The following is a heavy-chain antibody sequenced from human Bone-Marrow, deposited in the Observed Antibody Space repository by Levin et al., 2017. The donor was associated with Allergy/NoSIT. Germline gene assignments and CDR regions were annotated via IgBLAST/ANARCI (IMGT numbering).Heavy chain of an antibody. V-gene: IGHV1-69*13. D-gene: IGHD3-22*01. Sequence: SVKVSCKASGGTFSSYAISWVRQAPGQGLEWMGGIIPIFGTANYAQKFQGRVTITADESTSTAYMELSSLRSEDTAVYYCARDKSLTMIVGAGAFDIWGQGTMVTVSS. CDR3: ARDKSLTMIVGAGAFDI. CDR1: GGTFSSYA. J-gene: IGHJ3*02. CDR2: IIPIFGTA.